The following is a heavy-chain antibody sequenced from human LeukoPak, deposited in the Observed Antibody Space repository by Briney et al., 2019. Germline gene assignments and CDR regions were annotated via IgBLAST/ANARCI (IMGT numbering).Heavy chain of an antibody. J-gene: IGHJ6*03. CDR2: INHSGST. Sequence: SETLSLTCAVYGGSFSGYYWSWIRQPPGKGLEWIGEINHSGSTNYNPSLKSRVTMSVDTSKNQFSLKLSSVTAADTAVYYCAREAYGSGSYYGYYYYYMDVWGKGTTVTISS. V-gene: IGHV4-34*01. CDR3: AREAYGSGSYYGYYYYYMDV. CDR1: GGSFSGYY. D-gene: IGHD3-10*01.